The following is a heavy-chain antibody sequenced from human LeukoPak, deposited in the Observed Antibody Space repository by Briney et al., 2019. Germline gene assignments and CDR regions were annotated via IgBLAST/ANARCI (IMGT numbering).Heavy chain of an antibody. V-gene: IGHV3-30*03. J-gene: IGHJ4*02. CDR2: ISYDGSNK. D-gene: IGHD2-2*01. Sequence: SGRSLRLSCAASGFTFSSYGMHWVRQAPGKGLEWVAVISYDGSNKYYADSVKGRFTISRDNSKNTLYLQMNSLRAEDTAVYYCATYAFWGQGTLVTVSS. CDR1: GFTFSSYG. CDR3: ATYAF.